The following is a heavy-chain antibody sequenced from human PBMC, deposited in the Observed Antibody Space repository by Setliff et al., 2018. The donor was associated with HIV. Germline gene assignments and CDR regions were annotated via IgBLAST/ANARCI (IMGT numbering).Heavy chain of an antibody. Sequence: SVKVSCKASGGTFNRYSITWIRQAPGQGLEWMGGIVPIFGTVNYAQKLQGRVTITADESTNTAYMELRSLTSDDTAVYYCARDKALYYYDGSGSPLFDIWGQGTMVTVSS. J-gene: IGHJ3*02. V-gene: IGHV1-69*13. CDR3: ARDKALYYYDGSGSPLFDI. CDR1: GGTFNRYS. CDR2: IVPIFGTV. D-gene: IGHD3-22*01.